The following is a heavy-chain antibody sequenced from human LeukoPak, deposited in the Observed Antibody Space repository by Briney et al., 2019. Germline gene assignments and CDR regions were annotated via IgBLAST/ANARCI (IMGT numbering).Heavy chain of an antibody. V-gene: IGHV3-30-3*01. CDR1: GFTFSSYA. CDR3: ARVDDSSGYYSLGIDY. CDR2: ISYDGSNK. J-gene: IGHJ4*02. Sequence: GGSLRLSCAASGFTFSSYAMHWVRQAPGKGLEWVAVISYDGSNKYYADSVKGRFTISRDNSKNTLYLQMNSLRAEDTAVYYCARVDDSSGYYSLGIDYWGQGTLVTVSS. D-gene: IGHD3-22*01.